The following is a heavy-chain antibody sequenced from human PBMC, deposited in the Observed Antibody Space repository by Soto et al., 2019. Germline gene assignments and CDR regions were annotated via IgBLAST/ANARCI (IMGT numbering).Heavy chain of an antibody. CDR2: ISGSGGST. D-gene: IGHD3-22*01. J-gene: IGHJ4*02. CDR1: GFTVSSNY. Sequence: GGSLRLSCAASGFTVSSNYMSWVRQAPGKGLEWVSAISGSGGSTYYADSVKGRFTISRDNSKNTLYLQMNSLRAEDTAVYYCAKPRLSYYYDSSGYIQNWGQGTLVTVSS. V-gene: IGHV3-23*01. CDR3: AKPRLSYYYDSSGYIQN.